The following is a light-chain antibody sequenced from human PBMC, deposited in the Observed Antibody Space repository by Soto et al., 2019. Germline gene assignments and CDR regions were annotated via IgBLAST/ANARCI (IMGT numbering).Light chain of an antibody. CDR1: SSNIGNNY. V-gene: IGLV1-51*01. Sequence: QSVLTQPPSVSAAPGQKVTISCSGSSSNIGNNYVSWYQQLPRTAPKLLIYDNNKRPSGIPDRFSCSKSGPSATLGITGLQTGDEAEYYSGTWHSILSAGVVFGGGTKLTVL. CDR3: GTWHSILSAGVV. J-gene: IGLJ2*01. CDR2: DNN.